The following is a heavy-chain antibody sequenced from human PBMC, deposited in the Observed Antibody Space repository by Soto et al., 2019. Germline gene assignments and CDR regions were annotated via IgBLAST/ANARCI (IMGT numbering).Heavy chain of an antibody. CDR1: GYSFTSYW. V-gene: IGHV5-51*01. Sequence: GESLKISCKGSGYSFTSYWIGWVRQMPGKGLEWMGIIYPGDSDTRYSPSFQGQVTISADKSISTAYLQWSSLKASDTAMYYCARLGRGYFDHLSWFDPWGQGTLVTVSS. D-gene: IGHD3-9*01. CDR3: ARLGRGYFDHLSWFDP. CDR2: IYPGDSDT. J-gene: IGHJ5*02.